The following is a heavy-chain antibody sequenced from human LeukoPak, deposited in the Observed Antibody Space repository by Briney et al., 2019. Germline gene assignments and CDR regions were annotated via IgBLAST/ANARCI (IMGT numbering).Heavy chain of an antibody. D-gene: IGHD2-8*01. CDR3: ARTQWGSWFDP. Sequence: PSETLSLTCTVSGGSISSYYWGWIRQPPGKGLEWIGSIYYSGSTYYNPSLKSRVTISVDTSKNQFSLKLSSVTAADTAVYYCARTQWGSWFDPLGPGNPGHRLL. V-gene: IGHV4-39*07. CDR1: GGSISSYY. CDR2: IYYSGST. J-gene: IGHJ5*02.